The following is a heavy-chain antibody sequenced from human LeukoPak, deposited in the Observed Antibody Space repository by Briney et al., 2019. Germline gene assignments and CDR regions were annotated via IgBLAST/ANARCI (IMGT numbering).Heavy chain of an antibody. D-gene: IGHD3-9*01. J-gene: IGHJ4*02. CDR2: IKQAGREK. Sequence: GGSLRLSCAASGFTFSSYWMSWVRQAPGKGLEWVANIKQAGREKYSVDSVKGRFTISRDNAKNSLYLQMNSLRAEDTAVYYCARVEDYDILTGFDYWGQGTLVTVSS. V-gene: IGHV3-7*01. CDR1: GFTFSSYW. CDR3: ARVEDYDILTGFDY.